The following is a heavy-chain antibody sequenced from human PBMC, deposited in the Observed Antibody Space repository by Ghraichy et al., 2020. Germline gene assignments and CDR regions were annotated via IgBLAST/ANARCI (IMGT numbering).Heavy chain of an antibody. D-gene: IGHD6-19*01. J-gene: IGHJ2*01. V-gene: IGHV3-21*01. CDR2: ISGSSSYI. Sequence: GGSLRLSCAASGFTFSSYSMNWVRQAPGKGLEWVSSISGSSSYIHYADSVKGRFTISRDNAKNSLYVQMNSLRAEDTAVYYCARAPSSGHSWFPYYYFDLWGRGTLVTVSS. CDR1: GFTFSSYS. CDR3: ARAPSSGHSWFPYYYFDL.